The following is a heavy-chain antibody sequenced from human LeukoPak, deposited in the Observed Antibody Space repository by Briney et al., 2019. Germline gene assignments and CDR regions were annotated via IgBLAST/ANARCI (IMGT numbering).Heavy chain of an antibody. V-gene: IGHV4-61*02. Sequence: SQTLSLTCTVSGGSISSGTYYWSWIRQPAGKGLEWIGRIDTSGRANYNPSLKSRVTISVDRSKNQFSLRLSSVTAADTAVYYCARHIPPAAVTGRVGWFDPWGQGTLVTVSS. D-gene: IGHD6-19*01. CDR2: IDTSGRA. CDR1: GGSISSGTYY. J-gene: IGHJ5*02. CDR3: ARHIPPAAVTGRVGWFDP.